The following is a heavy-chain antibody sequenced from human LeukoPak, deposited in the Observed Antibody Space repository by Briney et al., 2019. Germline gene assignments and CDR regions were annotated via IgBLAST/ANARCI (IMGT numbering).Heavy chain of an antibody. Sequence: GGSMRLSCAASGFTFSSYAMHWVRQAPGKGLEWVAVISYDGSNKYYADSVKGRFTISRDNSKNTLYLQMNSLRAEDTAVYYCARGPPLTGDFDYWGQGTLVTVSS. D-gene: IGHD7-27*01. J-gene: IGHJ4*02. V-gene: IGHV3-30-3*01. CDR3: ARGPPLTGDFDY. CDR2: ISYDGSNK. CDR1: GFTFSSYA.